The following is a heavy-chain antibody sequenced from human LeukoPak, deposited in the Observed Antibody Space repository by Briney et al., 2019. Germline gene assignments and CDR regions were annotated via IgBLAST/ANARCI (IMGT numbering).Heavy chain of an antibody. J-gene: IGHJ4*02. CDR3: ARRVVVVDFDY. D-gene: IGHD2-2*01. CDR1: GFTFSNYG. CDR2: IWNDGSNK. Sequence: GRSLRLSCAASGFTFSNYGMHWVRQAPGKGLEWVAVIWNDGSNKYYADSVKGRFTISRDNSKNTVYPQMNSLRADDTAVYYCARRVVVVDFDYWGQGTLVTVSS. V-gene: IGHV3-33*01.